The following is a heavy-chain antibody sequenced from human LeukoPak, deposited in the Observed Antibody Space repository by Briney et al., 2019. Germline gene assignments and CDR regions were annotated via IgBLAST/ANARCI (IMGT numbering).Heavy chain of an antibody. J-gene: IGHJ4*02. CDR1: GGSIDSSNW. CDR3: ARRWMTRYYFDY. V-gene: IGHV4-4*02. D-gene: IGHD3-16*02. CDR2: IYHRGNT. Sequence: SETLSLTCTVSGGSIDSSNWWVWVRQPPGKGLEWIGEIYHRGNTNYNLSLKSRITISVDKSKNQFSLRLTSVTAADTAVYYCARRWMTRYYFDYWGQGTLVTVSS.